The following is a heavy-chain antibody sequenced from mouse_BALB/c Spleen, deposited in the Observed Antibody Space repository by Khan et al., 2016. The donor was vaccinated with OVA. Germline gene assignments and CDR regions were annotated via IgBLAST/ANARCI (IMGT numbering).Heavy chain of an antibody. CDR3: ARLAYYYDSEGFAY. J-gene: IGHJ3*01. CDR1: GFTFSTYG. D-gene: IGHD1-1*01. Sequence: EVELVESGGEVVKPGGSLKLSCAASGFTFSTYGMPWVRQTPDKRLEWVATVSTGAHYTYYQDTVKGRFTISRDNAYNTPYLQMSRLKSEDTAMFYGARLAYYYDSEGFAYWGQGTLVTVSA. V-gene: IGHV5-6*01. CDR2: VSTGAHYT.